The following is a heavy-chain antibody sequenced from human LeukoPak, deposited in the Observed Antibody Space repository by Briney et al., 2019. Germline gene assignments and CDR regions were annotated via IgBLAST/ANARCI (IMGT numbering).Heavy chain of an antibody. V-gene: IGHV1-46*01. J-gene: IGHJ4*02. CDR2: INPSGGST. CDR3: ARGGEMATVPHLYYFDD. Sequence: GASVKVSCKASGYTSTSYFIHWVRQAPGQGPEWMGIINPSGGSTTYAQKFQGRVTMTRDTSTTTVYMELSSLRSEDTAVYYCARGGEMATVPHLYYFDDWGQGTLVTVSS. D-gene: IGHD5-24*01. CDR1: GYTSTSYF.